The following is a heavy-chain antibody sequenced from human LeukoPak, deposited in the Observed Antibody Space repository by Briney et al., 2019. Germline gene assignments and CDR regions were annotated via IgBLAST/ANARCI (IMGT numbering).Heavy chain of an antibody. Sequence: PGGSLRLSCAASGFTFSSYWMHWVRQAPGKGLVWVSRINSDGSSTSYADSVKGRFTISRDNDKNTLYLQMNSLRAEDTAVYYCARDRFNWNLNSLDYWGQGTLVTVSS. CDR2: INSDGSST. V-gene: IGHV3-74*01. D-gene: IGHD1-20*01. CDR3: ARDRFNWNLNSLDY. J-gene: IGHJ4*02. CDR1: GFTFSSYW.